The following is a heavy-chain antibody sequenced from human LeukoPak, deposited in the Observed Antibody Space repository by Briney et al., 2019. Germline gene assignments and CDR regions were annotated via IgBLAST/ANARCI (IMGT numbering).Heavy chain of an antibody. CDR3: AKWTLGDQGDYGMDV. Sequence: PGGSLRLSCAASGFTFSSYGMHWVRQAPGKGLEWVAVISYDGSNKYYADSVKGRFTISRDNSKNTLYLQMNSLRAEDTAVYYCAKWTLGDQGDYGMDVWGQGTTVTVSS. CDR2: ISYDGSNK. J-gene: IGHJ6*02. D-gene: IGHD2-21*02. CDR1: GFTFSSYG. V-gene: IGHV3-30*18.